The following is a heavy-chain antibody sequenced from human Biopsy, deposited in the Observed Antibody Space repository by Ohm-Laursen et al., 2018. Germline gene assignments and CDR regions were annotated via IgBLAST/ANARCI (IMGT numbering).Heavy chain of an antibody. Sequence: SLRLSCAAFGFTFDDYAMHWVRQAPGKGLEWVSGIFRNSGNIDYAASVKGRFTISRDNAKNSLYLQMNSLRPEDTAFYYCATIAGWGSSPDLRPYWGQGTLSPSPQ. D-gene: IGHD3-3*01. J-gene: IGHJ4*02. V-gene: IGHV3-9*01. CDR1: GFTFDDYA. CDR3: ATIAGWGSSPDLRPY. CDR2: IFRNSGNI.